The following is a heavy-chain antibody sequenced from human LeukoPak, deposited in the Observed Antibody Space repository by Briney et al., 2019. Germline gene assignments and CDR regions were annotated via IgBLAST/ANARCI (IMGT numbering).Heavy chain of an antibody. CDR3: ARIQQLVPERAFDI. D-gene: IGHD6-13*01. J-gene: IGHJ3*02. CDR1: GFTFSSYS. CDR2: ISSSSSYI. V-gene: IGHV3-21*01. Sequence: PWGSLRLSCAASGFTFSSYSMNWVRQAPEKGLEWVSSISSSSSYIYYADSVKGRFTISRDNAKNSLYLQMNSLRAEDTAVYYCARIQQLVPERAFDIWGQGTMVTVSS.